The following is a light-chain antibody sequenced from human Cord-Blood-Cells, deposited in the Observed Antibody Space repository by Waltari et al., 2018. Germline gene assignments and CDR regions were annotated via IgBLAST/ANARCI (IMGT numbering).Light chain of an antibody. J-gene: IGLJ1*01. CDR1: SSDVGSYNL. V-gene: IGLV2-23*03. Sequence: QSALTQPASVSGSPGPSITISCTGTSSDVGSYNLVSWYQPHPGKAPKLMIYEGSKRPSGVSNRFSVSKSGNTASLTISGLQAEDEADYYCCSYAGSSTFVFGTGTKVTVL. CDR2: EGS. CDR3: CSYAGSSTFV.